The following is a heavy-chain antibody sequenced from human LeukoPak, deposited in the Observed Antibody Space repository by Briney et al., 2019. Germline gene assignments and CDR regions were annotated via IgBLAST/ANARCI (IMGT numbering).Heavy chain of an antibody. Sequence: GGSLRLSCAASGFTFNDYGMSWVRQAPGQGPEWVSSISSTGGTTYYADSVKGRFTISRDNSKNTLYLQMNSLRAEDTAIYYCAKNGDRGAYCTGGTCYPYFYYYMDVWGKGTTVTI. CDR1: GFTFNDYG. D-gene: IGHD2-15*01. V-gene: IGHV3-23*01. J-gene: IGHJ6*03. CDR2: ISSTGGTT. CDR3: AKNGDRGAYCTGGTCYPYFYYYMDV.